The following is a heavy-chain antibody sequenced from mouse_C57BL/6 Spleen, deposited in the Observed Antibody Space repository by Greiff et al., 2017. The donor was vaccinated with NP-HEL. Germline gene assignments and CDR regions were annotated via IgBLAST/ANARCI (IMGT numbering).Heavy chain of an antibody. V-gene: IGHV1-69*01. CDR2: IDPSDSYT. Sequence: VQLQQPGAELVMPGASVKLSCEASGYTFTSYWMHWVKQRPGQGLEWIGEIDPSDSYTNYNQKFKGKSTLTVDKSSSTAYMQLSSLTSEDSAVYYCARGGYGSSPYWYFDVWGTGTTVTVSS. CDR1: GYTFTSYW. J-gene: IGHJ1*03. CDR3: ARGGYGSSPYWYFDV. D-gene: IGHD1-1*01.